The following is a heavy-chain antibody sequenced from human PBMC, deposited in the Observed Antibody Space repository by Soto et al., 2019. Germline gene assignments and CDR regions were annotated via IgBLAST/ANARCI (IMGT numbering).Heavy chain of an antibody. J-gene: IGHJ6*03. D-gene: IGHD6-6*01. CDR3: ARMIAAPYSYMDV. CDR1: GGSFSGYY. Sequence: PSETLSLTCAVYGGSFSGYYWSWIRQPPGKGLEWIGEINHSGSTNYNPSLKSRVTISVDTSKNQFSLKLSSVTAADTAVYYCARMIAAPYSYMDVWGKGTTVTVSS. V-gene: IGHV4-34*01. CDR2: INHSGST.